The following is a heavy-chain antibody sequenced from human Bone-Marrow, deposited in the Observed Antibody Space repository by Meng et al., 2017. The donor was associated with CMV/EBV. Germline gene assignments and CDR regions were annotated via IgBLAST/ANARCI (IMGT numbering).Heavy chain of an antibody. J-gene: IGHJ3*02. Sequence: GESLKISCAASGSTFSSYEMNWVRQAPGKGLEWVSYISSSGSTIYYADSVKGRFTISRDNAKNSLYLQMNSLRAEDTAVYYCARGDIVVVPAAICAFDIWGQGTMVAVSS. V-gene: IGHV3-48*03. D-gene: IGHD2-2*01. CDR3: ARGDIVVVPAAICAFDI. CDR2: ISSSGSTI. CDR1: GSTFSSYE.